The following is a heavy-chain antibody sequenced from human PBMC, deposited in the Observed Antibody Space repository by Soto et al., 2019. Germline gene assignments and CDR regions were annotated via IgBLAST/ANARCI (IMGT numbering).Heavy chain of an antibody. V-gene: IGHV1-8*01. Sequence: GASVKVSCKASGYTFTSYDSNWVRQATGQGLEWMGWMNPNSGNTGYAQKFQGRVTMTRNTSISTAYMELSSLRSEDTAVYYCARGDIVVVPAAMKGYYYYMEVWGKGTTVTVSS. CDR2: MNPNSGNT. CDR3: ARGDIVVVPAAMKGYYYYMEV. CDR1: GYTFTSYD. J-gene: IGHJ6*03. D-gene: IGHD2-2*01.